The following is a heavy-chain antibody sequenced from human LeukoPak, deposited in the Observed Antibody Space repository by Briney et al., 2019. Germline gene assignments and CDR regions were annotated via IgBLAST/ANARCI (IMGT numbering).Heavy chain of an antibody. CDR2: ISSSSSYI. V-gene: IGHV3-21*01. J-gene: IGHJ4*02. CDR1: GFTLSSDS. CDR3: AIVRGVYSYGHPYYFDY. Sequence: GGSLRLSCAASGFTLSSDSMNWVRQAPGKGLEWVSSISSSSSYIYYADSVKGRFTISRDNAKNSLYLQMNSLRAEDTGVYYCAIVRGVYSYGHPYYFDYWGQGTLVTVSS. D-gene: IGHD5-18*01.